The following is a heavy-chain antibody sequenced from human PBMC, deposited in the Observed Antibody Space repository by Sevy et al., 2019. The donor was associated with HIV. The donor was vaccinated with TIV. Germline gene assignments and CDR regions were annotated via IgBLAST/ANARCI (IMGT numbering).Heavy chain of an antibody. CDR2: INHGGTT. J-gene: IGHJ6*04. D-gene: IGHD1-1*01. CDR1: GGSFNDYY. Sequence: SETLSLTCGVSGGSFNDYYWAWVRQSPEKGLEWIGEINHGGTTNYNPSLQSPLAISVDMSKRKFSLKINSVTAADTALYYCVKERRDYYYFMDLWGKGTTVTVSS. V-gene: IGHV4-34*01. CDR3: VKERRDYYYFMDL.